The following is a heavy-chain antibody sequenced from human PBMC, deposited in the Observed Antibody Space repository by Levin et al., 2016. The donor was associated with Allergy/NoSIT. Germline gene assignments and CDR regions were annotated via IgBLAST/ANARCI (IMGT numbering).Heavy chain of an antibody. D-gene: IGHD2/OR15-2a*01. CDR1: GFTFSNYD. Sequence: GESLKISCAASGFTFSNYDMHWVRQATGKGLEWVSAIDTSGGTYYPDSMKGRFTISRENARNSLYLQMSGLRAGDTAVYYCVREGPDQFSKYWQAFDYWGQGALVTVSS. V-gene: IGHV3-13*01. CDR2: IDTSGGT. J-gene: IGHJ4*02. CDR3: VREGPDQFSKYWQAFDY.